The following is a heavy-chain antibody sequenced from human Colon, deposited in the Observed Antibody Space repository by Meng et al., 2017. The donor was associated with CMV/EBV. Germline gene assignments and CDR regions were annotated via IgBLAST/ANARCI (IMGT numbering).Heavy chain of an antibody. Sequence: ASVKVSCKASGYTFSNYGMSWVRQAPGQGLEWLGWINADNGDTNYAQKVQDRVTMTTDTSTSTAYMELRSLRSDDTAVYYRARVIQSSGVVISPFNYWGQGTMVTVSS. CDR2: INADNGDT. J-gene: IGHJ4*02. CDR1: GYTFSNYG. V-gene: IGHV1-18*01. CDR3: ARVIQSSGVVISPFNY. D-gene: IGHD3-3*01.